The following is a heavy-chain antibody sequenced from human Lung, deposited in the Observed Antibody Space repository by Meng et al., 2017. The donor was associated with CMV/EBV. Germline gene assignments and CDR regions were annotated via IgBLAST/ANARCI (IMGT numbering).Heavy chain of an antibody. V-gene: IGHV3-7*01. Sequence: GGSLRLXXIASGFTFSNSYMSWIRQPPGKGLEWVANIKYDGSEKAYVGSVKGRFTISRDNTKNSMYRQMNSLTAEDTAVYYCARDPHFGALDYWGQGTLVTVSS. J-gene: IGHJ4*02. CDR2: IKYDGSEK. CDR3: ARDPHFGALDY. CDR1: GFTFSNSY. D-gene: IGHD3-10*01.